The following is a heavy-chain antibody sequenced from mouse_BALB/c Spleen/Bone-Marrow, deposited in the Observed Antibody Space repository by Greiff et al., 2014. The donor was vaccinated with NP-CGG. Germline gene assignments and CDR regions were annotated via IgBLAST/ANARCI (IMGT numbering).Heavy chain of an antibody. CDR3: ARGRLYYGYDASSYYAMDY. V-gene: IGHV1-18*01. CDR1: GYTFTDYN. D-gene: IGHD2-2*01. Sequence: EVQLQQSGPELVKPGASVKIPCKASGYTFTDYNMDWVKQSHGKSLEWIGDINPNNGGTIYNQKFKGKATLTVDKSSSTAYMELRSLTSEDTAVYYCARGRLYYGYDASSYYAMDYWGQGTSVTVSS. CDR2: INPNNGGT. J-gene: IGHJ4*01.